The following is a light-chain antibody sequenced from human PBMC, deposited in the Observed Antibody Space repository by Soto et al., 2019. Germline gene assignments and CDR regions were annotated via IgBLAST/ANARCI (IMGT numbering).Light chain of an antibody. J-gene: IGKJ2*03. Sequence: DIQMTQSPSTLSADVGDRVSITCRASQSIGTWVAWYQQKPGKAPKLLIFDASNLKSGVPSRFRGSGSGTEFTLTISSLQPDDSASYYCHQYNTDYSFGQGTNLEI. CDR3: HQYNTDYS. CDR1: QSIGTW. CDR2: DAS. V-gene: IGKV1-5*01.